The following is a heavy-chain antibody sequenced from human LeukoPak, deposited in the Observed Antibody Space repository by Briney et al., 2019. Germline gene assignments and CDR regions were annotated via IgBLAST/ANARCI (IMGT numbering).Heavy chain of an antibody. J-gene: IGHJ4*02. D-gene: IGHD4-17*01. CDR3: ARDPPYGDYAFGLDY. V-gene: IGHV3-21*01. Sequence: GGSLRLSCAASGFTFSSYSMNWVRQAPGKGLEWVSSISSSSSYIYYADSVKGRFTISRDNAKNSPYLQMNSLRAEDTAVYYCARDPPYGDYAFGLDYWGQGTLVTVSS. CDR1: GFTFSSYS. CDR2: ISSSSSYI.